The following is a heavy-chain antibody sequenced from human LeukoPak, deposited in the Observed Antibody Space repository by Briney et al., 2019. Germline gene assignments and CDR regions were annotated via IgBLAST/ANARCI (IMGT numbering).Heavy chain of an antibody. CDR3: AKDISTIFGPSDY. J-gene: IGHJ4*02. CDR1: GFTVSNNY. V-gene: IGHV3-53*01. Sequence: GGSLRLSCVVSGFTVSNNYMSWVRQAPRKGLEWVSLIYSGGSTYYADSVKGRFTISRDNSKNTLYLQMNSLRAEDTAVYYCAKDISTIFGPSDYWGQGTLVTVSS. D-gene: IGHD3-3*01. CDR2: IYSGGST.